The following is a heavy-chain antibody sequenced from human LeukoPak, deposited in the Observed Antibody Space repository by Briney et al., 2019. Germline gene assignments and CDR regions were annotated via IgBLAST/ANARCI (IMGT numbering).Heavy chain of an antibody. Sequence: SVKVSCKASGGTFSSYAISWVRQAPGQGLEWTGRIIPILGIANYAQKFQGRVTITADKSTSTAYMELSSLRSEDTAVYYCASLPYDFWSGVNYYYYGMDVWGQGTTVTVSS. CDR1: GGTFSSYA. CDR3: ASLPYDFWSGVNYYYYGMDV. J-gene: IGHJ6*02. D-gene: IGHD3-3*01. CDR2: IIPILGIA. V-gene: IGHV1-69*04.